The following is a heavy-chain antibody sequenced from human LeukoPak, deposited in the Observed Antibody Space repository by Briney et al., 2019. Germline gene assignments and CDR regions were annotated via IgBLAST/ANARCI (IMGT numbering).Heavy chain of an antibody. V-gene: IGHV4-59*01. J-gene: IGHJ4*02. Sequence: PSETLSLTCTVSGGSISSYYWSWIRQPPGKGLEWIGYIYYSGSTNYNPSLKSRVTISVDTSKNQFSLKLSSVTAADTAVYYCARTKYYYGSGSYYGYYFDYWGQGTLVTVSS. CDR1: GGSISSYY. CDR3: ARTKYYYGSGSYYGYYFDY. D-gene: IGHD3-10*01. CDR2: IYYSGST.